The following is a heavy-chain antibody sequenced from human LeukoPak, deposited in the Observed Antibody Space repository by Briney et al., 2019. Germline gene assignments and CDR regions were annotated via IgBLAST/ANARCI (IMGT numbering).Heavy chain of an antibody. CDR2: IFSSGPT. V-gene: IGHV3-53*01. CDR1: GFNVSNNY. Sequence: GRSLRLSCAASGFNVSNNYMNWVRQAPGKWLEWVSVIFSSGPTYYADSVKGRFTISRDTSKNALYLQMNSLRAEDTAVYYCAISGLGFGEFRGLDYWGQGTLVTVSS. D-gene: IGHD3-10*01. J-gene: IGHJ4*02. CDR3: AISGLGFGEFRGLDY.